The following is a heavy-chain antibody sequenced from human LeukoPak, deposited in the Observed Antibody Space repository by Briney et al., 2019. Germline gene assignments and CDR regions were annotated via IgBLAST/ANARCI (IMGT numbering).Heavy chain of an antibody. CDR2: VSGSSERT. Sequence: GGSLRLSCAASGFTFRNYGMSWVRQAPGAGLEWVATVSGSSERTYYGDSVKGRFTISRDNSKDTLYLLLNSLRAEDTAVYYCAKDAPIAHDGMDVWGQGTTVIVSS. CDR3: AKDAPIAHDGMDV. J-gene: IGHJ6*02. CDR1: GFTFRNYG. V-gene: IGHV3-23*01.